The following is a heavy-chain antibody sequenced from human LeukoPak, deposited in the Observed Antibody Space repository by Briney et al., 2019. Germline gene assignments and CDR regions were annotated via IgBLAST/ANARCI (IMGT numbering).Heavy chain of an antibody. J-gene: IGHJ5*02. Sequence: GGSLRLSCAASGFTFSSYAMNWVRQAPGKGLEYVSAIGSNGDSTNYANSVKGRFTISRDNSKNTLYLQMGSLRAEDTAVYYCARGSGSLDPWGQGTLVTVSS. V-gene: IGHV3-64*01. CDR2: IGSNGDST. D-gene: IGHD3-10*01. CDR1: GFTFSSYA. CDR3: ARGSGSLDP.